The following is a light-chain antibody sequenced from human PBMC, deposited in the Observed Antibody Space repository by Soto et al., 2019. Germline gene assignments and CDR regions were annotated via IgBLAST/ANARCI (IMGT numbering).Light chain of an antibody. J-gene: IGKJ4*01. V-gene: IGKV3-15*01. CDR3: QQYNNWPPSD. Sequence: EIVMTQSPATLSVSPGERATLSSRAGQSVSGNLAWYQQKPGQAPSLLIYGASTRATGIPARFSGSGSGTEFTLTISSLQSEDFAVYYCQQYNNWPPSDFGGGTKVEIK. CDR2: GAS. CDR1: QSVSGN.